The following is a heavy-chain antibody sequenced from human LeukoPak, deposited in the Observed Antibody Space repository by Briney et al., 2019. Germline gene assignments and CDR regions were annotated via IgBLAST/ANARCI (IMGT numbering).Heavy chain of an antibody. CDR3: AKDVHYCGSVDCQGGYYMDV. CDR2: ISGSSSYI. V-gene: IGHV3-21*01. D-gene: IGHD2-21*01. J-gene: IGHJ6*03. Sequence: PGGSLRLSCAASGFTFGNYGMSWVRQAPGKGLEWVSPISGSSSYIYYADSVKGRFTISRHNAKNSLYLQMNSLRAEDTAVYYCAKDVHYCGSVDCQGGYYMDVWGKGTTVTISS. CDR1: GFTFGNYG.